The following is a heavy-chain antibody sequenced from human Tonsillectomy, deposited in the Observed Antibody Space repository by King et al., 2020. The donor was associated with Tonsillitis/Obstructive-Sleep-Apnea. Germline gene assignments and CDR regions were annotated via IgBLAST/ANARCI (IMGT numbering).Heavy chain of an antibody. J-gene: IGHJ3*02. Sequence: QLQESGPGLVKPSETLSLTCTVSGGSISTYYWSWIRQPPGKGMEWIGYIYRSGSTNYSPSLNSRVSISVDTSANQVSLKLSSLTAADTAVYYCARTGCMVEGVSPDVFDIWGQGTLVIGSS. CDR1: GGSISTYY. D-gene: IGHD3-10*01. V-gene: IGHV4-59*01. CDR3: ARTGCMVEGVSPDVFDI. CDR2: IYRSGST.